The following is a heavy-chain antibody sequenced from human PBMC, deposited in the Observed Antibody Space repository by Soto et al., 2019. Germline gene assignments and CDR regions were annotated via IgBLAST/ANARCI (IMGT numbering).Heavy chain of an antibody. V-gene: IGHV4-34*01. CDR3: ARILYVREVYNWFDP. CDR2: INHSGST. J-gene: IGHJ5*02. Sequence: PSETLSLTCAVYGGSFSGYYWSWIRQPPGKGLESIGEINHSGSTNYNPSLKSRVTISVDTAKNQFSLKLSSVTAADTAVYYCARILYVREVYNWFDPWGQGTLVTVSS. CDR1: GGSFSGYY. D-gene: IGHD1-26*01.